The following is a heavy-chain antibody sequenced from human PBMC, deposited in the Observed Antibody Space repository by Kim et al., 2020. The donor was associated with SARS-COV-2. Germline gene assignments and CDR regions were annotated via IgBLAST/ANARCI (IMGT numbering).Heavy chain of an antibody. D-gene: IGHD4-17*01. CDR3: ARTVTTNTHYYYYYGMDV. Sequence: GESLKISCKGSGYSFTSYWIGWVRQMPGKGLEWMGIIYPGDSDTRYSPSFQGQVTISADKSISTAYLQWSSLKASDTAMYYCARTVTTNTHYYYYYGMDVWGPGTTVTVSS. CDR2: IYPGDSDT. CDR1: GYSFTSYW. J-gene: IGHJ6*02. V-gene: IGHV5-51*01.